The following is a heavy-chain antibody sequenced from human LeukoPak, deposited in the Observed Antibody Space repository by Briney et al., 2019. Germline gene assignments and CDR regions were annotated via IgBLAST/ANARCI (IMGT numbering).Heavy chain of an antibody. Sequence: PGGSLRLSCAASGFTFSIYAMSWVRQAPGKGLEWIGYIYYSGSTNYNPSLKSRVTISVDTSKNQFSLKLSSVTAADTAVYYCARTTEGGYTYDYFYYYYMDVWGKGTTVTISS. D-gene: IGHD5-18*01. CDR1: GFTFSIYA. V-gene: IGHV4-59*01. J-gene: IGHJ6*03. CDR2: IYYSGST. CDR3: ARTTEGGYTYDYFYYYYMDV.